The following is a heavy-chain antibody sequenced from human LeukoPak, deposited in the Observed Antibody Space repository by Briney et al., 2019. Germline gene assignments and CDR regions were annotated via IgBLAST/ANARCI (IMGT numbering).Heavy chain of an antibody. J-gene: IGHJ4*02. D-gene: IGHD6-19*01. Sequence: KPSETLSLTCAVYGGSFSGYYWSWIRQPPGKGLEWIGEINHSGSTNYNPSLKSRVTISVDTSKNQFSLKLSSVTAADTAVYYCARVGSSGWEIDYWGQGTLVTVSS. CDR1: GGSFSGYY. CDR2: INHSGST. V-gene: IGHV4-34*01. CDR3: ARVGSSGWEIDY.